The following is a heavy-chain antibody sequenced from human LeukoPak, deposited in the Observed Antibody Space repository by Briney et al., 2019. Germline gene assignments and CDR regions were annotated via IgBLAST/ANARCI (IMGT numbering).Heavy chain of an antibody. D-gene: IGHD2/OR15-2a*01. CDR3: ARSSIGQLAY. J-gene: IGHJ4*02. CDR1: GGSISSYY. CDR2: IYYSGST. V-gene: IGHV4-59*01. Sequence: SETLSLTCTVSGGSISSYYWSWIRQPPGKGLEWIGYIYYSGSTNYNPSLKSRVTISVDTSKNQFSLKLSSVTAADTAVYYCARSSIGQLAYWGQGTLVTVSS.